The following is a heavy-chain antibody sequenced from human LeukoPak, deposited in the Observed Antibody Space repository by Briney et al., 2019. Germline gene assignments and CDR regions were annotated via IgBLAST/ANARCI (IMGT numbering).Heavy chain of an antibody. J-gene: IGHJ5*02. V-gene: IGHV4-59*01. CDR1: GGSISSYY. D-gene: IGHD2-2*01. CDR2: IYYSGST. CDR3: ARALVVVPAATAWWFDP. Sequence: SETLSLTCTVSGGSISSYYWSWIRQPPGKGLEWIGYIYYSGSTNYNPSLKSRVTISVDTSKNQFSLKLSSVTAADTAVYYCARALVVVPAATAWWFDPWGQGTLVTVSS.